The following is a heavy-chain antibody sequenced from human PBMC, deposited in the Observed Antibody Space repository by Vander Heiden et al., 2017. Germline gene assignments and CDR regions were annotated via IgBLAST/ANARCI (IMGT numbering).Heavy chain of an antibody. J-gene: IGHJ6*02. V-gene: IGHV1-8*01. D-gene: IGHD2-2*01. Sequence: QVQLVQSGAEVKKPGASVKVSCKASGYTFTSYDINWVGQANGQGLGWRGWMNPNSGNTGYAQKFQGRVTMTRNTSISTAYMELSSLRSEDTAVYYCARGVYCSSTSCQYYYYYYGMDVWGQGTTVTVSS. CDR2: MNPNSGNT. CDR3: ARGVYCSSTSCQYYYYYYGMDV. CDR1: GYTFTSYD.